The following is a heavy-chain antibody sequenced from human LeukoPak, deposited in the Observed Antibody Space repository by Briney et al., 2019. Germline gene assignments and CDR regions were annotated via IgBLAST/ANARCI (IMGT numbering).Heavy chain of an antibody. CDR3: AKGSGYYPEGSDY. D-gene: IGHD3-22*01. V-gene: IGHV3-23*01. J-gene: IGHJ4*02. Sequence: GGSLRLSCAASGSTFSSYAMSWVRQAPGKGLEWVSGISGSGGSTYYADSVKGRFTISRDNSKNTLYLQMNSLRAEDTAVYYCAKGSGYYPEGSDYWGQGTLVTVSS. CDR2: ISGSGGST. CDR1: GSTFSSYA.